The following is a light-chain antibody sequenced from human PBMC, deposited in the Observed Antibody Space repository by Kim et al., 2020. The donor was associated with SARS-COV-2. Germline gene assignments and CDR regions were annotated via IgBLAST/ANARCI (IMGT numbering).Light chain of an antibody. CDR1: LSSSSY. Sequence: TLCCSTRLSSSSYLAWYQQKPGLAPRLVMYDASRSATGIPSRFSGSGSGTDFTLTISSLEAEDFAVYYCQQHSSSPLTFGQGTKVDIK. CDR2: DAS. J-gene: IGKJ1*01. CDR3: QQHSSSPLT. V-gene: IGKV3-11*01.